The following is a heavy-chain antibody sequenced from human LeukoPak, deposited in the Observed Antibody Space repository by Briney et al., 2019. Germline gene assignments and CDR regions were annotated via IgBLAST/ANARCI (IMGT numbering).Heavy chain of an antibody. CDR2: INPSGGST. Sequence: GASVKVSCKASGYTFTSYYMHWVRQAPGQGLEWIGIINPSGGSTSYAQKFQGRVTMTRDTSTSTVYMELSSLRSEDTAVYYCARDPYYYDSSGYYLDHSGQGTLVTVPS. CDR1: GYTFTSYY. D-gene: IGHD3-22*01. J-gene: IGHJ4*02. V-gene: IGHV1-46*01. CDR3: ARDPYYYDSSGYYLDH.